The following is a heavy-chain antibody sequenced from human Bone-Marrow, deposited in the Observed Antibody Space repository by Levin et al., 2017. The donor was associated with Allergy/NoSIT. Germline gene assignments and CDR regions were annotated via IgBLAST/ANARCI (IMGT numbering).Heavy chain of an antibody. V-gene: IGHV3-7*01. J-gene: IGHJ6*02. CDR1: GFTFSSYW. D-gene: IGHD6-19*01. Sequence: GGSLRLFCAASGFTFSSYWMSWVRQAPGKGLEWVANIKQDGSEKYYVDSVKGRFTISRDNAKNSLYLQMNSLRAEDTAVYYCARDGRRSSGWNYYYYYYGMDVWGQGTTVTVSS. CDR3: ARDGRRSSGWNYYYYYYGMDV. CDR2: IKQDGSEK.